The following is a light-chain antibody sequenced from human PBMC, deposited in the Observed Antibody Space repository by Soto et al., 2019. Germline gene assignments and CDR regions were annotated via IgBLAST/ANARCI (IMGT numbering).Light chain of an antibody. CDR1: SSDVDAYDY. Sequence: QSVLTQPASVSGSPGQSITISCTGTSSDVDAYDYVSWYQQHPYKAPKLMIYEVSNRPSGVSNRFSGSKSVNTATLTISGLQAEDEADYYCSSYTSSSTRVFGTGTKVTVL. J-gene: IGLJ1*01. V-gene: IGLV2-14*03. CDR2: EVS. CDR3: SSYTSSSTRV.